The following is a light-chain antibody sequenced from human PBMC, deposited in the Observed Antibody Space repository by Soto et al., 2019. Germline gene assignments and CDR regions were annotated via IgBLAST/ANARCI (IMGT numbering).Light chain of an antibody. CDR1: QSTSTW. V-gene: IGKV1-5*03. J-gene: IGKJ1*01. Sequence: DIQMTQSPSTLSASVGDRVTITCRASQSTSTWLAWYQQRPGKTPKPLISEASKLESGVPSRFSGSGSGTEFTLTISSLQPDDFATYYCQQYITYPYAFVQGTKVEIK. CDR2: EAS. CDR3: QQYITYPYA.